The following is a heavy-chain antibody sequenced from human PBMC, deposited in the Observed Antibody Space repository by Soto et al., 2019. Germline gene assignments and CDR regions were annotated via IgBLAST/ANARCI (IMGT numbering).Heavy chain of an antibody. D-gene: IGHD2-15*01. CDR2: ISGNGAVT. V-gene: IGHV3-23*01. J-gene: IGHJ2*01. CDR3: AQRRGYCSGNPCPARYFDL. Sequence: EVQLLESGGGLVQPGGSLRLSCTASGFTFSNFAMSWVRQAPGKGLEWVSVISGNGAVTFYADSVKGRFTISRDNSKNTLFLQMNSLRADDTAVYYCAQRRGYCSGNPCPARYFDLWGRGTLVTVSS. CDR1: GFTFSNFA.